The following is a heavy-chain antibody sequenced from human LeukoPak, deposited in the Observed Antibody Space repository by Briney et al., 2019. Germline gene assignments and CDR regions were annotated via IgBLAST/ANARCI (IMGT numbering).Heavy chain of an antibody. V-gene: IGHV3-21*01. CDR2: ISSSSSYI. CDR3: ARSRGVINPFDY. D-gene: IGHD3-10*01. CDR1: GFTFSSYS. J-gene: IGHJ4*02. Sequence: GGSLRLSCAASGFTFSSYSMNWVRQAPGKGLEWVSSISSSSSYIYYADSVRGRFTISRDNAKNSLYLQMNSLRAEDTAVYYCARSRGVINPFDYWGQGTMVTVSS.